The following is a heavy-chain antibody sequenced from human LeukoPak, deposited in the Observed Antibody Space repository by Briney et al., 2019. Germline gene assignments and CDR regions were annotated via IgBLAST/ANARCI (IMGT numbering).Heavy chain of an antibody. Sequence: GGSLRLSCAASGFTFTDSYMTWVRQAPGKGLEWLSYISGSGGDTNYADSVRGRFTISRDNAKNSLYLQMNSLRAEDTAVYYCARKGYYYGSGSSNDYWGQGTLVTVSS. CDR1: GFTFTDSY. CDR2: ISGSGGDT. J-gene: IGHJ4*02. V-gene: IGHV3-11*06. D-gene: IGHD3-10*01. CDR3: ARKGYYYGSGSSNDY.